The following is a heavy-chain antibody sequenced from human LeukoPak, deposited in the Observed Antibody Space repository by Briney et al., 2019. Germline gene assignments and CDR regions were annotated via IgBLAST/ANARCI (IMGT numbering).Heavy chain of an antibody. V-gene: IGHV3-48*02. CDR2: ISSSNNDI. J-gene: IGHJ4*02. CDR1: GFTFSSYS. Sequence: PGGSLILSCAASGFTFSSYSMNWVRQAPGKGPEWVSCISSSNNDIYYADSVKGRFTISRDNAKNSLYLQMNSLRDEDTAVYYCARSRNYFDYWGQGTLVTVSS. D-gene: IGHD1-1*01. CDR3: ARSRNYFDY.